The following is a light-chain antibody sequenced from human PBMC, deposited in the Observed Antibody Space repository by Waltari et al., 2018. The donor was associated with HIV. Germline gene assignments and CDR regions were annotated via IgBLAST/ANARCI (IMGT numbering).Light chain of an antibody. Sequence: DIVMTQSPDSLAVSLGERATINCKSSQSVLYSSNNKNYLAWYQQKPGQPPKLIIYWASTRESGVPDRFSGSGSGTDFTLTISSLQAEDVAFYYCQQYYSTPITFGGGTKVEIK. CDR2: WAS. J-gene: IGKJ4*01. CDR1: QSVLYSSNNKNY. CDR3: QQYYSTPIT. V-gene: IGKV4-1*01.